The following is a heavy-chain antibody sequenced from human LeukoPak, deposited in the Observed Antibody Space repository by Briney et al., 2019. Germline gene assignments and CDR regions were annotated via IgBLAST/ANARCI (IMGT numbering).Heavy chain of an antibody. CDR2: ISGSGTTI. CDR1: GFSFSSYE. Sequence: GGSLRLSCAASGFSFSSYEMNCVRQGPGNGLEWVSYISGSGTTIYDADSVKGRFTISRDNAKNTLYLHLNSLTAEDTAIYYCVRDEIRSGAFDIWGQGTMVTVSS. D-gene: IGHD3-10*01. CDR3: VRDEIRSGAFDI. J-gene: IGHJ3*02. V-gene: IGHV3-48*03.